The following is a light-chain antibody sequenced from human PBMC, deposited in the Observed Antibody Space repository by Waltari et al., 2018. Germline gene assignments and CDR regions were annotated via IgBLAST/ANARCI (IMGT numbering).Light chain of an antibody. V-gene: IGLV2-23*02. CDR1: SSNVGSYKL. CDR2: AVD. J-gene: IGLJ7*01. CDR3: CSYAGSTFV. Sequence: QSALTQPASVSGSPGQSITISCSGSSSNVGSYKLVSWYQQNPGKPPKLMIYAVDKRASRIPGRFSGSKSDSTASLTSSGLQAEDEAVYYCCSYAGSTFVFGGGTQLTVL.